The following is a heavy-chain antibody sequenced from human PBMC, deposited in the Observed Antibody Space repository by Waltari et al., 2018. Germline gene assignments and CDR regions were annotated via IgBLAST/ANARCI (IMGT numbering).Heavy chain of an antibody. D-gene: IGHD2-15*01. CDR1: GFTFNNFA. Sequence: QVQLVESGGGVVQPGRSLRLSCAASGFTFNNFAMHWVRQAPGKWREWVALISFDCAKIYYPDSVRGRFTISRDNSKNTLYLQMESLKPEDTGVYYCARGGNVVVILAATLDYWGQGALVTVSS. J-gene: IGHJ4*02. CDR3: ARGGNVVVILAATLDY. CDR2: ISFDCAKI. V-gene: IGHV3-30-3*01.